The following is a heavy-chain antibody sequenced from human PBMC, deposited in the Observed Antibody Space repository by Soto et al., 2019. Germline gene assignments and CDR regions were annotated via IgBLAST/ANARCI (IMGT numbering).Heavy chain of an antibody. CDR2: IWYDGSNK. D-gene: IGHD6-19*01. CDR3: ARVGQWRAFDY. Sequence: GGSLRLSCAASGFTFSSYGMHWVRQAPGKGLEWVAVIWYDGSNKYYAATVKGRFTISRDNSKNTLYLQRNSLRAEDTAVYYCARVGQWRAFDYWGQGTLVTVSS. V-gene: IGHV3-33*01. J-gene: IGHJ4*02. CDR1: GFTFSSYG.